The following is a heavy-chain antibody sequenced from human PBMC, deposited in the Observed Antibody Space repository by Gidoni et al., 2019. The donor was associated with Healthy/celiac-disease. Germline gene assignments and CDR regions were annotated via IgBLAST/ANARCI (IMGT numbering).Heavy chain of an antibody. Sequence: QVQLVQSGAEVKKPGASVKVSCKASGYTFTSYDIHWVRQATGQGLEWMGWMNPNSGNTGYAQKFQGRVTMTRNTSISTAYMELSSLRSEDTAVYYCASVGYCTNGVCYRSLSGYYYGMDVWGQGTTVTVSS. CDR3: ASVGYCTNGVCYRSLSGYYYGMDV. CDR2: MNPNSGNT. D-gene: IGHD2-8*01. J-gene: IGHJ6*02. CDR1: GYTFTSYD. V-gene: IGHV1-8*01.